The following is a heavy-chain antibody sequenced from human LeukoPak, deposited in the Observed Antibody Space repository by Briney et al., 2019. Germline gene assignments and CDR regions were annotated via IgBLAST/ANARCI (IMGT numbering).Heavy chain of an antibody. CDR1: GGSISSGGYS. V-gene: IGHV4-30-2*01. D-gene: IGHD6-19*01. J-gene: IGHJ4*02. Sequence: SETLSLTCAVSGGSISSGGYSWSWIRQPPGKGLEWIGYIYHSGSTYYNPSLKSRVTISVDTSKNQFSLKLSSVTAADTAVYYCARGPGSSGHSFYYFDYWGQGTLVTVSS. CDR3: ARGPGSSGHSFYYFDY. CDR2: IYHSGST.